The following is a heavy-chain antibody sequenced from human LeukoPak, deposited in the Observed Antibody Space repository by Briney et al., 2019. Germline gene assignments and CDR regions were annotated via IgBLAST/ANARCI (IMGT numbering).Heavy chain of an antibody. J-gene: IGHJ6*03. Sequence: GASVKVSCKASGGTFSSYGISWVRQAHGQGLEWMGWISTYNGNTNYVQKLQGRVTMTTDTSTSTAYMELRSLRSDDTAVYYCARDLGRRCSGGSCYYYNNYMDVWGKGTTVTISS. CDR3: ARDLGRRCSGGSCYYYNNYMDV. CDR2: ISTYNGNT. V-gene: IGHV1-18*01. D-gene: IGHD2-15*01. CDR1: GGTFSSYG.